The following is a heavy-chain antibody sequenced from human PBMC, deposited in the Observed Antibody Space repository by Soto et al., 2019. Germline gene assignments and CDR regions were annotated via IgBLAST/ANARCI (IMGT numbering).Heavy chain of an antibody. Sequence: EVQLVESGGGLIQPGGSLRLSCVASGFIVSSNQMSWVRQAPGKGLEWVSVIYSGHTTYYADSVEGRFTISRDDSKNTLYLQMNSLRVEDTAVYYCVRGPSDHQLRLVEWPYGDYWGQGALVTVSS. CDR3: VRGPSDHQLRLVEWPYGDY. D-gene: IGHD3-3*01. J-gene: IGHJ4*02. CDR2: IYSGHTT. V-gene: IGHV3-53*01. CDR1: GFIVSSNQ.